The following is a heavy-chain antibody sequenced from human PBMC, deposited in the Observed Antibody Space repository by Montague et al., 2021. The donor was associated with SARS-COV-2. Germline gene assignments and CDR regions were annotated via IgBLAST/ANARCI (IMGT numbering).Heavy chain of an antibody. V-gene: IGHV4-59*08. Sequence: SETLSLTCSVSGGSLSTYYWSWIRQPPGQGLEWTGYIDDSGTTRYNPSLRSRATISLDLSKNQFSLDLNSVTAADTAVYYCARNAYNHYGLDVWGQGTTVTVSS. J-gene: IGHJ6*02. CDR1: GGSLSTYY. CDR3: ARNAYNHYGLDV. CDR2: IDDSGTT.